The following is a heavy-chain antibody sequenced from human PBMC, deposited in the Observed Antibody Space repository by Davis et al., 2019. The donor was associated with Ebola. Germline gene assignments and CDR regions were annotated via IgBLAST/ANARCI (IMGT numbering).Heavy chain of an antibody. CDR1: GFTVSNKY. CDR2: LGTSADT. J-gene: IGHJ3*02. V-gene: IGHV3-53*01. Sequence: PGGSLRLSCVASGFTVSNKYMTWVRQAPGKGLEWVSTLGTSADTYYADSVKGRFTISRDNSKNTLYLQMNGLRVEDTAIYYCAKDTSNIWFDIWGQGTNVTVSS. D-gene: IGHD1-26*01. CDR3: AKDTSNIWFDI.